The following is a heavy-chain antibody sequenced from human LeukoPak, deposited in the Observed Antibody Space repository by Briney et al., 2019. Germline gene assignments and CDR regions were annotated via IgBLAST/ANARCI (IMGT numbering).Heavy chain of an antibody. D-gene: IGHD4-23*01. V-gene: IGHV4-59*01. J-gene: IGHJ4*02. Sequence: SETLSLTCTVSGGSISSYYWSWIRQPPGKGLEWVGNIYNSGSTNYNPSLKSRVTISVDTSKNQFSLKLSSVTAADTAVYYCAGGTLRWSDYWGQGTLVTVSS. CDR2: IYNSGST. CDR1: GGSISSYY. CDR3: AGGTLRWSDY.